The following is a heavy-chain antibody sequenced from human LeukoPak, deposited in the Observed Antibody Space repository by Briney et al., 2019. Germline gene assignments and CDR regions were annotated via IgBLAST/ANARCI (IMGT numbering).Heavy chain of an antibody. D-gene: IGHD6-13*01. Sequence: GESLKISCKGSGYSFTSYWIGWVRQMPGKGLEWMGIIYPRDSDTRYSPSFQGQVTISADKSTNFAYLQWSSLKASDTAMYYCARRMSSSWSPFDSWGQGTLVTVSS. V-gene: IGHV5-51*01. CDR1: GYSFTSYW. J-gene: IGHJ4*02. CDR2: IYPRDSDT. CDR3: ARRMSSSWSPFDS.